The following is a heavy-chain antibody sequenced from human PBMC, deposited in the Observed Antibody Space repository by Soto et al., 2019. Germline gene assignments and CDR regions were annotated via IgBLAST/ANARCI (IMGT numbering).Heavy chain of an antibody. J-gene: IGHJ6*02. CDR3: ARFSHLPAAIYYGMDV. V-gene: IGHV3-21*01. CDR2: ISSSSSYI. D-gene: IGHD2-2*01. Sequence: GGSLRLSCAASGFTFSSYTMNWVRQAPGKGLEWVSSISSSSSYIYYADSVKGRFTISRDNAKNSLYLQMNSLRAEDTAVYYCARFSHLPAAIYYGMDVWGQGTTVTVSS. CDR1: GFTFSSYT.